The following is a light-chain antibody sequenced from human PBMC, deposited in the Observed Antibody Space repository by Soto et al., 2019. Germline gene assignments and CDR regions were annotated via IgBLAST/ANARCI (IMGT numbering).Light chain of an antibody. CDR1: QTISSY. Sequence: DIQMTQSPSSLSASVGDRVTITCRASQTISSYLNWYQQKPGKAPKLLIYAASILQNGVPSRFSGSGSGTDFNLTNSSLQPEDFASYYCQQSHSIPYTFGQGTKLEIK. V-gene: IGKV1-39*01. CDR2: AAS. J-gene: IGKJ2*01. CDR3: QQSHSIPYT.